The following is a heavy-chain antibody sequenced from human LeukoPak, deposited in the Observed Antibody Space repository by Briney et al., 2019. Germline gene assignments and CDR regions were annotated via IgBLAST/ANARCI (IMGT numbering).Heavy chain of an antibody. CDR1: GFTFSSYA. CDR2: ISGSGGST. D-gene: IGHD3-9*01. J-gene: IGHJ4*02. Sequence: GSLRLSCAASGFTFSSYATSWVRQAPGKGLEWVSAISGSGGSTYYADSVKGRFTISRDNPKNTLYLQMNSLRAEDTAVYYCAKNQYDILTGSGDWGQGTLVTVSS. V-gene: IGHV3-23*01. CDR3: AKNQYDILTGSGD.